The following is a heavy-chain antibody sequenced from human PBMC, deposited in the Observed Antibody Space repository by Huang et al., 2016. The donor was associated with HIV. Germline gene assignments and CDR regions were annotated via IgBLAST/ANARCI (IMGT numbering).Heavy chain of an antibody. J-gene: IGHJ4*02. CDR3: ARQVDGFRSHFDF. Sequence: EVLLVQSGAELKEPGESLKISCKASGYGFSSYWIGWVRQKHGKGLEWMGIIYPRDSETKYRPSFDGQVTISADKSTRTAYLQWESLKAPDTAIYFCARQVDGFRSHFDFWGQGTLVSVSS. D-gene: IGHD5-18*01. V-gene: IGHV5-51*01. CDR1: GYGFSSYW. CDR2: IYPRDSET.